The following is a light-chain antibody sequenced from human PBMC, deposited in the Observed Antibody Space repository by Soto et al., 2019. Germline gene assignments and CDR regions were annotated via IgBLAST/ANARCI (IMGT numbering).Light chain of an antibody. CDR3: QAWDSSTYV. CDR1: KLGDKY. V-gene: IGLV3-1*01. Sequence: SYELTQPPSLSVSPGQTASITCSGDKLGDKYACWYQQKPGQSPVLVIYQDSKRPSGIPERFSGSNSGNTATLTISRTQAMDEADYYCQAWDSSTYVFGTGTKVTVL. CDR2: QDS. J-gene: IGLJ1*01.